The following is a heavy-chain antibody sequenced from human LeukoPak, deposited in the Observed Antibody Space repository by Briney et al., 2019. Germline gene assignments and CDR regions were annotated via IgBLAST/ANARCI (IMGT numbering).Heavy chain of an antibody. Sequence: ASVKVSCKASGGTFSSYAFSWVRQAPGQGLEWMGGIIPIVGTTNYAQMFQGRVTITADESTSTAYMELSSLRSEDTTVYYCARGGYYYDSSGYSHLPDYWGQGTLVTVSA. CDR1: GGTFSSYA. D-gene: IGHD3-22*01. CDR3: ARGGYYYDSSGYSHLPDY. V-gene: IGHV1-69*13. J-gene: IGHJ4*02. CDR2: IIPIVGTT.